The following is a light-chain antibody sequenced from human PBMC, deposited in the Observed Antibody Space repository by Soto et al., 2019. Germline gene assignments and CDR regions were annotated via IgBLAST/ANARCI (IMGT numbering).Light chain of an antibody. V-gene: IGLV6-57*04. Sequence: NFMLTQPHSVSGSPGQTVTISCTRSSGSIASNYVQWYQQRPGSAPTTVMYEDNQRPSEVPDRFSGSIDSSSNSASLTVSGLETEDEADYYCSSFTSTSTYVFGTGTKVTVL. J-gene: IGLJ1*01. CDR3: SSFTSTSTYV. CDR2: EDN. CDR1: SGSIASNY.